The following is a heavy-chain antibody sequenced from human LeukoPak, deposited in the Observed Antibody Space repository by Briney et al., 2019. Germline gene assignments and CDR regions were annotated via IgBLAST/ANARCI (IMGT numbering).Heavy chain of an antibody. D-gene: IGHD3-10*01. CDR3: ARPGGVWFGELGLGGMAF. CDR2: INAGNGNT. Sequence: GASVKVSCKASGYTFTSYAMHWVRQAPEQRLEWMGWINAGNGNTKYSQKFQGRVTITRDTSASTAYMELSGLTFEDTAVYYCARPGGVWFGELGLGGMAFWGQGTTVTVSS. J-gene: IGHJ6*02. V-gene: IGHV1-3*01. CDR1: GYTFTSYA.